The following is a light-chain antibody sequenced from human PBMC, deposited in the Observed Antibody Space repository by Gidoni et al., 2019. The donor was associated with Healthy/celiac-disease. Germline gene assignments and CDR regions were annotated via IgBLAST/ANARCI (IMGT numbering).Light chain of an antibody. CDR2: GAS. CDR1: RSVSSSY. CDR3: QQYGSSPWT. Sequence: EIVLTQSPGPLSLSPGARATLSCRASRSVSSSYLAWYQQKPGQAPRLLLYGASSRATGIPDRFSGSGSGTDLTLTISRLEPEDFAVYYCQQYGSSPWTFGQGTKVEIK. V-gene: IGKV3-20*01. J-gene: IGKJ1*01.